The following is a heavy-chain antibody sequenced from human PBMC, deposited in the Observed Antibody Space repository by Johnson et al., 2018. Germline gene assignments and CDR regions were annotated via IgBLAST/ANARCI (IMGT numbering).Heavy chain of an antibody. CDR2: IFSDDTT. CDR1: GFTIDDHY. CDR3: ARLRCCGTPYMDI. V-gene: IGHV3-66*02. J-gene: IGHJ6*03. D-gene: IGHD2-15*01. Sequence: VQLVQSGGGLVQXGGSXRLXCTGSGFTIDDHYMNWVRQPPGKGLEWVSLIFSDDTTYYTDSVQGRFTISRDPSKTTLYLQMASLTPEDTAVYYCARLRCCGTPYMDIWGKGTAVTVSS.